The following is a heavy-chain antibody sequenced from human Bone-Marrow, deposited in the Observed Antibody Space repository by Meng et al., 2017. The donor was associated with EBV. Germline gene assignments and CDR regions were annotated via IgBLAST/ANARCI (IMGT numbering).Heavy chain of an antibody. CDR1: GDTFTNYD. CDR3: ARAKSDCNSASCNRNPRYYYYGMDV. Sequence: QVQLVQSGAEVKKPGASLTVSCKASGDTFTNYDINWVRQATGQGLEWMGWMNPSSGNTGYPQRFQGRVTMTRSMSKSTAYMELSSLGFEDTAVYYCARAKSDCNSASCNRNPRYYYYGMDVWGQGTPGTVS. J-gene: IGHJ6*02. CDR2: MNPSSGNT. V-gene: IGHV1-8*01. D-gene: IGHD2-2*02.